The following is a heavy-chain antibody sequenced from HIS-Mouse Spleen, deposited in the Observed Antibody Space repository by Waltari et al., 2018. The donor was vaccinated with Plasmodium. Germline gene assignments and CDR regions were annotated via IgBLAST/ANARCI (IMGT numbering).Heavy chain of an antibody. V-gene: IGHV3-30*04. CDR1: GFTFSGYA. J-gene: IGHJ4*02. D-gene: IGHD3-10*01. Sequence: QVQLVESGGGVVQHGRSLSLSCAASGFTFSGYAMHWVRQAPGKGLEWVAVISYDGSNKYYADSVKGRFTISRDNSKNTLYLQMNSLRAEDTAVYYCALSGHWGQGTLVTVSS. CDR3: ALSGH. CDR2: ISYDGSNK.